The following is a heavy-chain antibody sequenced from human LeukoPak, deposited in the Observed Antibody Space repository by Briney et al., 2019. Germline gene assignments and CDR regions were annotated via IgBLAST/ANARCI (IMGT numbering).Heavy chain of an antibody. V-gene: IGHV3-21*01. D-gene: IGHD2-21*01. CDR1: GFTFSSYH. CDR3: ARGLCGGDCYDY. Sequence: GSLRLSCAASGFTFSSYHINWVRQAPGKGLEWVSSISSNSDYIYYAASVKGRFTISRDNARNSLYLQMNSLRAEDTGVYYCARGLCGGDCYDYWGQGTLVTVSS. J-gene: IGHJ4*02. CDR2: ISSNSDYI.